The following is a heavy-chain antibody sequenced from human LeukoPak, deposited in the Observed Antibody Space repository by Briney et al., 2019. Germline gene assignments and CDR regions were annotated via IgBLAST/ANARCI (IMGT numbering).Heavy chain of an antibody. Sequence: GGSLRLSCAASGFTFSSYWMNWVRQAPGKGLVWVSRINGDGSSTNYADSAKGRFTISRDNAKNTLYLQLNSLRDEDTAVYYCARVGYYHDSSGYYEGDYFYMDVWGKGTTVTVSS. V-gene: IGHV3-74*01. CDR3: ARVGYYHDSSGYYEGDYFYMDV. J-gene: IGHJ6*03. D-gene: IGHD3-22*01. CDR1: GFTFSSYW. CDR2: INGDGSST.